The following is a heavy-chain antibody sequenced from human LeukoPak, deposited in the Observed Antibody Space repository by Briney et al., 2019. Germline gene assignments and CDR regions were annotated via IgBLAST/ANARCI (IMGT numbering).Heavy chain of an antibody. CDR2: IYYSGST. V-gene: IGHV4-30-4*07. CDR1: GGSISSGGYS. CDR3: ASHGVAAEVHWFDP. D-gene: IGHD2-15*01. Sequence: MPSETLSLTCAVSGGSISSGGYSWSWIRQPPGKGLERIGYIYYSGSTYYNPSLKSRVTISVDTSKNQFSLKLSSVTAADTAVYYCASHGVAAEVHWFDPWGRGTLVTVSS. J-gene: IGHJ5*02.